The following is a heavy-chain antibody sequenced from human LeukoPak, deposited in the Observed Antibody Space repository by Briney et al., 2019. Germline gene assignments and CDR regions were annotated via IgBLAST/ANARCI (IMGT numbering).Heavy chain of an antibody. CDR3: ARERWLVRVTFDY. D-gene: IGHD6-19*01. V-gene: IGHV4-34*01. Sequence: SETLSLTCAVYGGSFSGYYWCWIRQPPRTGLEWIGEINHSGSTNYNPSLKSRVTISVDTSKNQFSLKLSSVTAADTAVYYCARERWLVRVTFDYWGQGTLVTVSS. J-gene: IGHJ4*02. CDR2: INHSGST. CDR1: GGSFSGYY.